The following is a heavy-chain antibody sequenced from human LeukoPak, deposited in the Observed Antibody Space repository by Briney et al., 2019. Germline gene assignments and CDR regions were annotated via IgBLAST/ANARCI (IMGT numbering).Heavy chain of an antibody. D-gene: IGHD3-22*01. CDR3: ARGKDSYDSSGYYWYYFDY. CDR1: GFTVSSNY. V-gene: IGHV3-53*04. J-gene: IGHJ4*02. CDR2: IYSGGST. Sequence: GGSLRLSCAASGFTVSSNYMSWVRQAPGKGLEWVSVIYSGGSTYYADSVKGRFTISRHNSKNTLYLQMNSLRAEDTAVYYCARGKDSYDSSGYYWYYFDYWGQGTLVTVSS.